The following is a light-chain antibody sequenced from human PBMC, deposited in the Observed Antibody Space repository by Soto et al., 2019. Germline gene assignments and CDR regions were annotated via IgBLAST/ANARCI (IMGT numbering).Light chain of an antibody. Sequence: DIHMTQSPSSLSASVGYRVTITCRASQGISTYLNWSQQKPGKAPKLLIYAASSLQSGVPSRLSGSGYETDLTITVSSMKNEDFETYSCQQSYSNTWTFGQGTKVDIK. CDR1: QGISTY. V-gene: IGKV1-39*01. CDR2: AAS. CDR3: QQSYSNTWT. J-gene: IGKJ1*01.